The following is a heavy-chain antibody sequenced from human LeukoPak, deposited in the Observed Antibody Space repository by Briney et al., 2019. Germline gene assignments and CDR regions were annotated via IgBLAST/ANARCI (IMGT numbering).Heavy chain of an antibody. CDR3: AKDHGSGWFPDY. V-gene: IGHV3-30*18. J-gene: IGHJ4*02. D-gene: IGHD6-19*01. CDR1: GFTFSSYG. Sequence: GRSLRLSCVASGFTFSSYGMQWVRQAPGKGLDWVALISYDGSNRNYADSVKGRFTISRDNSKNTLYLQMNSLRAEDTAVYYCAKDHGSGWFPDYWGQGTLVTVSS. CDR2: ISYDGSNR.